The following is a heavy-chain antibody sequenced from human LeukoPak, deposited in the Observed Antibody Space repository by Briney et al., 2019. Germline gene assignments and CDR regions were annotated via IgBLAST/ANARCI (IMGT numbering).Heavy chain of an antibody. Sequence: ASVKVSCKASGYTFTGYYMHWVRQAPGQGLERMGWINPNSGGTNYAQKFQGRVTMTRDTSISTAYMELSRLRSDDTAVYYCARDHSNDFWSGSGPLYYMDVWGKGTTVTVSS. CDR2: INPNSGGT. D-gene: IGHD3-3*01. J-gene: IGHJ6*03. V-gene: IGHV1-2*02. CDR3: ARDHSNDFWSGSGPLYYMDV. CDR1: GYTFTGYY.